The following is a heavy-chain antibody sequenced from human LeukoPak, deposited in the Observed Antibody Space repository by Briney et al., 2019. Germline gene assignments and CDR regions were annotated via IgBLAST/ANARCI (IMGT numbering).Heavy chain of an antibody. CDR2: IWHDGNRK. V-gene: IGHV3-33*08. CDR3: TRAAGITGTSRDNWFDP. Sequence: GGSLRLSCAASGFTFSSYDMHWVRRAPGKGLEWVASIWHDGNRKYHADSVEGRFTISRDNSKNTVYVQMNSLRADDTAVYYCTRAAGITGTSRDNWFDPWGQGTLAIVSS. D-gene: IGHD1/OR15-1a*01. J-gene: IGHJ5*02. CDR1: GFTFSSYD.